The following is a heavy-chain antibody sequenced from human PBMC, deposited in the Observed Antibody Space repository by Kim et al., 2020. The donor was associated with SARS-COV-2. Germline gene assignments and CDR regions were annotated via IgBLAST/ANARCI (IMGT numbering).Heavy chain of an antibody. Sequence: GGSLRLSCAASGFTFSSYWMSWVRQAPGKGLEWVANIKQDGSEKYYVDSVKGRFTISRDNAKNSLYLQMNSLRAEDTAVYYCARDPLYYDFWSGYYSSSTIDYWGQGTLVTVSS. CDR1: GFTFSSYW. J-gene: IGHJ4*02. D-gene: IGHD3-3*01. CDR3: ARDPLYYDFWSGYYSSSTIDY. CDR2: IKQDGSEK. V-gene: IGHV3-7*01.